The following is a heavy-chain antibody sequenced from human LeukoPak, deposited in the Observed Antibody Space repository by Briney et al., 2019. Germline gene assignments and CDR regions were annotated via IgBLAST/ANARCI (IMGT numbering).Heavy chain of an antibody. Sequence: SEILSLTCTVSGGSISSYYWSWIRQPPGKGLEWIGYIYYSGSTNYNPSLKSRVTISVDTSKNQFSLKLTSATAADTAVYYCAREDSTGYYYFDYWGQGTLVTVSS. J-gene: IGHJ4*02. CDR3: AREDSTGYYYFDY. V-gene: IGHV4-59*01. CDR1: GGSISSYY. D-gene: IGHD3-22*01. CDR2: IYYSGST.